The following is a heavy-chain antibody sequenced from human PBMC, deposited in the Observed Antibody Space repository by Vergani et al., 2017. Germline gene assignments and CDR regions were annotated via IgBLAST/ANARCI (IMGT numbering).Heavy chain of an antibody. CDR3: ARHYYDSSDSVYYYGMDV. D-gene: IGHD3-22*01. Sequence: EVQLVQSGAEVKKPGESLRISCTGSGYSFTSYWISWVRQMPGKGLEWMGRIDPSDSYTNYSPSFQGHVTISAYKSISTAYLQWSSLKASDTAMYYCARHYYDSSDSVYYYGMDVWGQGTTVTVSS. CDR2: IDPSDSYT. J-gene: IGHJ6*02. CDR1: GYSFTSYW. V-gene: IGHV5-10-1*01.